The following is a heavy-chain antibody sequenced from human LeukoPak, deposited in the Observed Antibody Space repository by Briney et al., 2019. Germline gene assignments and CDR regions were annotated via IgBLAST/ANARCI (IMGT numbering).Heavy chain of an antibody. V-gene: IGHV3-66*01. CDR3: ARVSITIGYFDY. J-gene: IGHJ4*02. CDR1: GFTVNSNY. Sequence: GGSLRLSCAASGFTVNSNYMSWVRQAPGKGLEWVSVINSGGSTYYADSVKGRFTISRDNSKNTLYLQMNSLRAEDTAVYYCARVSITIGYFDYWGQGTLVTVSS. D-gene: IGHD5-12*01. CDR2: INSGGST.